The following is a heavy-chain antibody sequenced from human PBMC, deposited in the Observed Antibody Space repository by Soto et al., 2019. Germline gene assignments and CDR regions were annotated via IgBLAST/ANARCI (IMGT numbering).Heavy chain of an antibody. Sequence: RASVKVSCKASGYTFTSYDINWVRQATGQGLEWMGWMNPNSGNTGYAQKFQGRVTMTRNTSISTAYMELSSLRSEDTAVYDCARNYDFWSGYYRAYNWFDPWGQGTLVT. D-gene: IGHD3-3*01. CDR3: ARNYDFWSGYYRAYNWFDP. CDR2: MNPNSGNT. J-gene: IGHJ5*02. V-gene: IGHV1-8*01. CDR1: GYTFTSYD.